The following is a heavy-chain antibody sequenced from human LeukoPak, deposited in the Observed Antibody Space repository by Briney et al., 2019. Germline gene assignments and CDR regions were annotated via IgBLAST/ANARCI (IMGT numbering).Heavy chain of an antibody. CDR1: GGTFSSYA. CDR2: IIPIFGTA. D-gene: IGHD7-27*01. V-gene: IGHV1-69*05. Sequence: GSSVKVSCKASGGTFSSYAISWVRQAPGQGLEWMGGIIPIFGTANYAQKFQGRVTITTDESTSTAHMELSSLRSEDTAVYYCARSNWGSGPLDYWGQGTLVTVSS. CDR3: ARSNWGSGPLDY. J-gene: IGHJ4*02.